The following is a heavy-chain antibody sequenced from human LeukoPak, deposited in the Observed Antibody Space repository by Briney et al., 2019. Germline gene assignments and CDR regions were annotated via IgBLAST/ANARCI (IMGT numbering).Heavy chain of an antibody. CDR2: ISSSSSYI. V-gene: IGHV3-21*04. D-gene: IGHD6-19*01. CDR1: GFTFSSYS. J-gene: IGHJ4*02. Sequence: GGSLRLSCAASGFTFSSYSMNWVRQAPGKGLEWVSSISSSSSYIYYADSVKGRFTISRDNAKNSLYLQMNSLRAEDTAVYYCARSSSGWPADLDYWGQGTLVTVSS. CDR3: ARSSSGWPADLDY.